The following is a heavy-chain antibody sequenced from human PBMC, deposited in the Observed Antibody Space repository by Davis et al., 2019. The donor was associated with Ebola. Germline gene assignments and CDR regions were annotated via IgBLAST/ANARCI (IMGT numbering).Heavy chain of an antibody. Sequence: ASVKVSCKASGYTFTGYYMHWVRQAPGQGLEWKGWINPNSGNTGYAQKFQGRVTITRNTSISTAYMELSSLRSEDTAVYYCARGFGPLRFLEWLPAGDYYYMDVWGKGTTVTVSS. CDR2: INPNSGNT. J-gene: IGHJ6*03. CDR1: GYTFTGYY. CDR3: ARGFGPLRFLEWLPAGDYYYMDV. D-gene: IGHD3-3*01. V-gene: IGHV1-8*03.